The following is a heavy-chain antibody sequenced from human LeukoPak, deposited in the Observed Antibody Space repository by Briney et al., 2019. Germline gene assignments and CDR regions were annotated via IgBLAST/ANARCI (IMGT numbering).Heavy chain of an antibody. CDR2: IYYSGST. CDR1: CGSIISYY. Sequence: SETLTLTCTVSCGSIISYYWSWIRQPPGKGLEWIGYIYYSGSTNYNPSLKSRVTISVDTSKNQFSLKLSSVTAADTAVYYCARGGGMGHYYYYMDVWGKGTTVTVSS. J-gene: IGHJ6*03. V-gene: IGHV4-59*01. D-gene: IGHD5-24*01. CDR3: ARGGGMGHYYYYMDV.